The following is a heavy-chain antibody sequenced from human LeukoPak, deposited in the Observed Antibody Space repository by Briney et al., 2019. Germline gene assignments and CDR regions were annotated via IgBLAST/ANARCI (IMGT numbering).Heavy chain of an antibody. D-gene: IGHD1-26*01. CDR2: IYASGST. Sequence: PSETLSLTCTVSGGSISGYTWSWIRQPAGKGLEWIGRIYASGSTNYNPSLQARVTMSVDTSRGQFFLMVHSVTAADTAVYYCARGVVGATAFAYWGQGTVVTASS. CDR3: ARGVVGATAFAY. CDR1: GGSISGYT. V-gene: IGHV4-4*07. J-gene: IGHJ4*02.